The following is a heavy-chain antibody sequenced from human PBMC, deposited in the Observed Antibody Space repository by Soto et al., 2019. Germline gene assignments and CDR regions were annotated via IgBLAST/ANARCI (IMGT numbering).Heavy chain of an antibody. Sequence: GASVKVSCKASGYTFTGYYMHWVRQAPGQGLEWMGWINPNSGGTNYAQKFQGWVTMTRDTSISTAYMELSRLRSDDTAVYYCASQVSYSSSLGGMDVWGQGTTVTVSS. V-gene: IGHV1-2*04. J-gene: IGHJ6*02. CDR2: INPNSGGT. CDR3: ASQVSYSSSLGGMDV. D-gene: IGHD6-13*01. CDR1: GYTFTGYY.